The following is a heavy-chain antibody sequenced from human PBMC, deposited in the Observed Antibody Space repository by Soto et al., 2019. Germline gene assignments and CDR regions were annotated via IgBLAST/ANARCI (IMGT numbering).Heavy chain of an antibody. CDR2: INGGTGQT. CDR3: ARGKGMEENYYYYGMDG. J-gene: IGHJ6*02. Sequence: PVEVSCQAFVYTFSTHAMHWVRQAPGHSLEWMGWINGGTGQTKHSHRFQDRISITRDTSASTAYMELSSLRSEDTAVYYCARGKGMEENYYYYGMDGWGQGNTVTVSS. CDR1: VYTFSTHA. V-gene: IGHV1-3*01. D-gene: IGHD1-1*01.